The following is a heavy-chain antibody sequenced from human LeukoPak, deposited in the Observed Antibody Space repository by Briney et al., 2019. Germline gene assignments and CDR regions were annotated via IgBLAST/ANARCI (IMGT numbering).Heavy chain of an antibody. CDR2: MNPGSGGT. CDR1: GYTFSNYD. J-gene: IGHJ4*02. V-gene: IGHV1-8*02. Sequence: GASVKVSCKASGYTFSNYDINWVRLVAGHGLEWVGWMNPGSGGTGYAQKFQGRVTITRDTSINTAYMELSSLTSDDTAVYYCARGTSSSWGGRDDYWGQGTLVTVSS. CDR3: ARGTSSSWGGRDDY. D-gene: IGHD6-6*01.